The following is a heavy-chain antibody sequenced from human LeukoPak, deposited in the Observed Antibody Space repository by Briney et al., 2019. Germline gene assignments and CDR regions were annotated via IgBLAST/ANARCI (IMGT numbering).Heavy chain of an antibody. CDR2: ISGSGSYI. V-gene: IGHV3-21*01. Sequence: GGSLRLSCAPSGFTFSSYSMNWVRQAPGKGLEWLSSISGSGSYIYYIDSVKGRFTISRDNAKNSLYLQMNSLRAEDTAVYFCARDPRKSSSWYWDYWGQGTLVTVSS. J-gene: IGHJ4*02. CDR3: ARDPRKSSSWYWDY. CDR1: GFTFSSYS. D-gene: IGHD6-13*01.